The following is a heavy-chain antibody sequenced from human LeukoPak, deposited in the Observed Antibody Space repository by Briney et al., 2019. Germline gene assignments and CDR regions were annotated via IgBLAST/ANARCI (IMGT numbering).Heavy chain of an antibody. CDR1: GYTFTGYY. Sequence: ASVKVSCKASGYTFTGYYMHWVRQAPGQGLEWMGWINPNSGGTNYAQKFQGRVTMTRDTSISTAYMELSRLRSDDTAVYYCARDTWDIVVVSDGWFDPWGQGTLVTVSS. CDR2: INPNSGGT. CDR3: ARDTWDIVVVSDGWFDP. D-gene: IGHD3-22*01. J-gene: IGHJ5*02. V-gene: IGHV1-2*02.